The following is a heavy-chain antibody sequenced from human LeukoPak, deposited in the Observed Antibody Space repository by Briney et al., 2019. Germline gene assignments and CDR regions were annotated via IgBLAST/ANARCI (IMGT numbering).Heavy chain of an antibody. CDR3: ARGYNYGQGLLDY. D-gene: IGHD5-18*01. Sequence: GGSLRLSCAASGFIFSNSAMNWVRQAPGKGLEWLSYITTTGSTIYYADSVKGRFTISRDNAKNSLFLQMNSLRAEDTAVYYCARGYNYGQGLLDYWGQGTLVTVSS. V-gene: IGHV3-48*04. CDR1: GFIFSNSA. J-gene: IGHJ4*02. CDR2: ITTTGSTI.